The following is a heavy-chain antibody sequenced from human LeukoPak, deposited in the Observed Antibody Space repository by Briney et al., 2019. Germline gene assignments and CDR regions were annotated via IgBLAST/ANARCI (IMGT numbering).Heavy chain of an antibody. CDR1: GFTFSTYA. CDR2: ISGSGGST. CDR3: AKGPLIEVAGTTWDY. J-gene: IGHJ4*02. Sequence: SGGSLRLSCAASGFTFSTYAMTWVRQAPGKRLEWVSAISGSGGSTYYADSVKGRFTISRDNSKNTLHLQMNSLRAEDTAVYYCAKGPLIEVAGTTWDYWGQGSLVTVSS. D-gene: IGHD6-19*01. V-gene: IGHV3-23*01.